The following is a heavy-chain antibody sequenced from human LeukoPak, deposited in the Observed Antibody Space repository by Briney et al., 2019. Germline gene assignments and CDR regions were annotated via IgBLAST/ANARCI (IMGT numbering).Heavy chain of an antibody. V-gene: IGHV1-18*01. Sequence: ASVKVSCKASGYTFTSYGISWVRQAPGQGLEWMGWISAYNGNTNYAQKLQGRVTMTTDTSTSTAYMELRSLRSDDTAVYYCARALERVVVAATLNWFDPWGQGTLVTVSS. D-gene: IGHD2-15*01. CDR1: GYTFTSYG. CDR2: ISAYNGNT. CDR3: ARALERVVVAATLNWFDP. J-gene: IGHJ5*02.